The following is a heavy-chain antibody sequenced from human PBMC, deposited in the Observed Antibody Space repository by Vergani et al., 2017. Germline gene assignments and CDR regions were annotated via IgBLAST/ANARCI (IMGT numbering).Heavy chain of an antibody. Sequence: QLQLQESGPGLVKPSATLSLTCSVSGASIRSSNYYLGWIRQPPGKGLEWIASIYYSGRTYYNPSLKSRVTISVDTSKNQFSLQLSSVTAADTAVYFCARHSTVEWLVKLGWIDPWGQGILVTVSS. J-gene: IGHJ5*02. CDR1: GASIRSSNYY. V-gene: IGHV4-39*01. CDR2: IYYSGRT. D-gene: IGHD6-19*01. CDR3: ARHSTVEWLVKLGWIDP.